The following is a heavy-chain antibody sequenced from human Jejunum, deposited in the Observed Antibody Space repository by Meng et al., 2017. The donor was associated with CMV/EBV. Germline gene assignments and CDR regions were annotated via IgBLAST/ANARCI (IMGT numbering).Heavy chain of an antibody. J-gene: IGHJ4*02. CDR1: GGSIGNYF. Sequence: CTVSGGSIGNYFLTWIRQPPGKGLEWIGYISYTGSTNYNPSLKSRVTISMDTSKNQFSLKLSSVTAADTALYYCASTTHMKYYFDYWGQGTLVTVSS. D-gene: IGHD1-1*01. V-gene: IGHV4-59*13. CDR2: ISYTGST. CDR3: ASTTHMKYYFDY.